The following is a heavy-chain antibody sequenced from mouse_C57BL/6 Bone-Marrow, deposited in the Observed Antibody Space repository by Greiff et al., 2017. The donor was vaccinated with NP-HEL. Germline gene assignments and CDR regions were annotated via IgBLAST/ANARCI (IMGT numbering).Heavy chain of an antibody. J-gene: IGHJ2*01. D-gene: IGHD2-3*01. Sequence: QVQLQQPGAELVMPGASVKLSCKASGYTFTSYWMHWVKQRPGQGLEWIGAIDLSDSYTNYNQKFKGKSTLTVEKSSSPAVMQLSSLTSEDAAVYYCARLSYDGYYGFDYWGQGTTLTVSS. V-gene: IGHV1-69*01. CDR2: IDLSDSYT. CDR1: GYTFTSYW. CDR3: ARLSYDGYYGFDY.